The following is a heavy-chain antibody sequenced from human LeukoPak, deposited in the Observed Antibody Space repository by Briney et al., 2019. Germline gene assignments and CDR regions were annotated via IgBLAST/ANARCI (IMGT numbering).Heavy chain of an antibody. CDR3: ARDRDYRPDY. Sequence: PGGSLRLSCAGSGFTFRSYWLHWVRHAPGKGLVWVSRINSDGSDATYADSVKGRFTISRDNAKNTLYLQLNSLTAEDTAVYYCARDRDYRPDYWGQGTLVTVSS. CDR1: GFTFRSYW. V-gene: IGHV3-74*01. J-gene: IGHJ4*02. CDR2: INSDGSDA. D-gene: IGHD4-11*01.